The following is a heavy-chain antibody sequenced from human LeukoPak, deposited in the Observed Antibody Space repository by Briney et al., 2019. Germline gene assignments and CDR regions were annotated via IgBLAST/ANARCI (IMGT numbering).Heavy chain of an antibody. D-gene: IGHD3-3*01. V-gene: IGHV1-2*02. Sequence: GASVKVSCKASGYTFTGYYMHWVRQAPGQGLEWMGWINPNSGGTNYAQKFQGRVTMTRDTSISTAYMELSRLRSDDTAVYYCARGPTIFGAVIPLFDYWGQGTLVTVSS. CDR1: GYTFTGYY. J-gene: IGHJ4*02. CDR2: INPNSGGT. CDR3: ARGPTIFGAVIPLFDY.